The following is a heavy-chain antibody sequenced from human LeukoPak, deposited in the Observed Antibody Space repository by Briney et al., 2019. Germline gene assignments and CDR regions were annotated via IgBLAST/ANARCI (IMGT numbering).Heavy chain of an antibody. CDR1: GGSISSSNW. J-gene: IGHJ6*03. Sequence: SVTLSLTCAVSGGSISSSNWWSWVRQPPGKGLEWIGEIYHSGSTNYNPSLKSRVTISVDKSKNQFSLKLSSVTAADTAVYYCARDYRYCSSTSCYTTSYYYYYMDVWGKGTTVTVSS. CDR3: ARDYRYCSSTSCYTTSYYYYYMDV. V-gene: IGHV4-4*02. D-gene: IGHD2-2*02. CDR2: IYHSGST.